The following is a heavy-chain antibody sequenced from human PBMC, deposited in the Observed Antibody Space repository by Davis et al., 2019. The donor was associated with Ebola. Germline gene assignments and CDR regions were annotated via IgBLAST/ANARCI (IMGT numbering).Heavy chain of an antibody. V-gene: IGHV3-21*01. CDR3: ASLALSRDYYYGMDV. D-gene: IGHD2-2*01. Sequence: PGGSLRLSCAASGFTFSSYSMNWVRQAPGKGLEWVSSISSSSSYIYYADSVKGRFTISRDNAKNSLYLQMNSLRAEDTAVYYCASLALSRDYYYGMDVWGKGTTVTVSS. CDR2: ISSSSSYI. J-gene: IGHJ6*04. CDR1: GFTFSSYS.